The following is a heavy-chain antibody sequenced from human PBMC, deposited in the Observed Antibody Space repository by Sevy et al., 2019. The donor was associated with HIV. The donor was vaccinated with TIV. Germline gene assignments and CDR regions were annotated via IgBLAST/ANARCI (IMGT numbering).Heavy chain of an antibody. D-gene: IGHD6-6*01. CDR2: IDPSDSYT. CDR1: GYSFTSYW. J-gene: IGHJ4*02. Sequence: GESLKISCKGSGYSFTSYWISWVRQMPGKGLEWMGRIDPSDSYTNYSPSFQGHVTISVDKSISTAYLQWSSLKASDTAMYYCARYRYSSSPYWGLGTLVTVSS. V-gene: IGHV5-10-1*01. CDR3: ARYRYSSSPY.